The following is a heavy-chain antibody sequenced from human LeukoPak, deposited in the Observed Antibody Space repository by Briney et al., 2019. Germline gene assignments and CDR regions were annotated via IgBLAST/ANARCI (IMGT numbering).Heavy chain of an antibody. V-gene: IGHV4-39*07. J-gene: IGHJ4*02. Sequence: PSETLSLTCSVSGGSISSSSYYWGWIRQPPGKGLEWIGSIYYSGSTNYNPSLKSRVTISVDTSKSQFSLKLSSVTAADTAVYYCARGYYFDYWGQGTLVTVSS. CDR1: GGSISSSSYY. CDR3: ARGYYFDY. CDR2: IYYSGST.